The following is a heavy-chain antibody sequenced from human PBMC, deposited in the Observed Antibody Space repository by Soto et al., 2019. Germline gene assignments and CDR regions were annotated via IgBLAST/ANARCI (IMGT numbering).Heavy chain of an antibody. D-gene: IGHD1-26*01. CDR2: IIPIFGTA. Sequence: QVQLVQSGAEVKKPGSSVKVSCKASGGTFSSYAISWVRQAPGQGLEWMGGIIPIFGTADYAQKFQGRVTITADESTSAAYMEMSSLRSEDTGLYYCASVLVGATYCYGMDVWGQGTTVTVSS. J-gene: IGHJ6*02. CDR3: ASVLVGATYCYGMDV. CDR1: GGTFSSYA. V-gene: IGHV1-69*12.